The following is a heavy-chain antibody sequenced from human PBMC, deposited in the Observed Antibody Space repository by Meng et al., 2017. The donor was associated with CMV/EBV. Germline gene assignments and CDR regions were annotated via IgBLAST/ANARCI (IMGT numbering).Heavy chain of an antibody. V-gene: IGHV3-48*04. D-gene: IGHD2-2*01. J-gene: IGHJ6*02. Sequence: GESLKISCVVSGLTVSSTYMSWVRQAPGKGLEWVSYISSSSSTIYYADSVKGRFAISRDNAKNSLYLQMNSLRAEDTAVYYCARVSLRVVPAASYYYYYGMDVWGQGTTVTVSS. CDR1: GLTVSSTY. CDR2: ISSSSSTI. CDR3: ARVSLRVVPAASYYYYYGMDV.